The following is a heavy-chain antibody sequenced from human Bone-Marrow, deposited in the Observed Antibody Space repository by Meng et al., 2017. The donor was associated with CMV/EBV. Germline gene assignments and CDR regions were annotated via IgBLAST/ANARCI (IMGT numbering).Heavy chain of an antibody. Sequence: GESLKISCAACGFTFSSFDMHCVRQVTREGLEWVSLIGTAGDAYYPGSVKDQFTVSRDDAKNSFYLQMNSLRAGDTAVYYCARDGDSMVRGAPPDCWGQGTLVTVSS. CDR2: IGTAGDA. J-gene: IGHJ4*02. V-gene: IGHV3-13*03. D-gene: IGHD3-10*01. CDR1: GFTFSSFD. CDR3: ARDGDSMVRGAPPDC.